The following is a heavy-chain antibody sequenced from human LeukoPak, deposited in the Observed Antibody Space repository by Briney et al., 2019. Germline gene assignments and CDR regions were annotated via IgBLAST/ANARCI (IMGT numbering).Heavy chain of an antibody. CDR1: GYRFTSYW. Sequence: GESLKISCHTSGYRFTSYWIGGVRQMPGKGLEWMGIIYPGGSHPRYSPSFQGQVTVSVDTSLNPAYLQWRGLNASDTAMYYCARFEGGGNPLNLDYWGQGTLATVSS. D-gene: IGHD2-15*01. CDR2: IYPGGSHP. V-gene: IGHV5-51*01. J-gene: IGHJ4*02. CDR3: ARFEGGGNPLNLDY.